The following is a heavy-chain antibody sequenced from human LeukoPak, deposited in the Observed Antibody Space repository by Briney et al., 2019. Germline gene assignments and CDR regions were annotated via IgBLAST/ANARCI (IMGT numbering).Heavy chain of an antibody. CDR2: ISGSGGST. J-gene: IGHJ5*01. CDR1: GFTFSSYA. Sequence: GGSLRLSCAASGFTFSSYAMSWVRQAPGKGLEWVSAISGSGGSTYYADSVKGRFTISRDNSKNTLYLQMNSLRAEDTAVYYCAKDRRGYNWNDVLGLDWFDSWGQGTLVTVSS. V-gene: IGHV3-23*01. CDR3: AKDRRGYNWNDVLGLDWFDS. D-gene: IGHD1-20*01.